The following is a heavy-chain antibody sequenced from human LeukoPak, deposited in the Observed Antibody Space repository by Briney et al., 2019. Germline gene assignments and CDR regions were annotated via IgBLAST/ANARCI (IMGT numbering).Heavy chain of an antibody. V-gene: IGHV1-8*03. CDR1: GYTFTSYD. J-gene: IGHJ4*02. CDR2: MNPNSGNT. CDR3: ARGVRGYYYGSGSYYGDY. D-gene: IGHD3-10*01. Sequence: ASVKVSCKASGYTFTSYDINWVRQATGQGLEWMGWMNPNSGNTGYAQKFQGRVTITRNTSISTAYMELSSLRSEDTAVYYCARGVRGYYYGSGSYYGDYWGQGTLVTVSS.